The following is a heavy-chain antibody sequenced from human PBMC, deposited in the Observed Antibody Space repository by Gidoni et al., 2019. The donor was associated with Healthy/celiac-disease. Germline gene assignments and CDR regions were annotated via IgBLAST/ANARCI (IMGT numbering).Heavy chain of an antibody. V-gene: IGHV1-69*01. J-gene: IGHJ3*02. CDR2: IIPIFGTA. D-gene: IGHD3-22*01. CDR3: AGGHYYDSSGYYLGAFDI. CDR1: GGTFSYA. Sequence: QVQLVQSGAEVKKPGSSVKVSCKASGGTFSYAISWVRQAPGQGLEWMGGIIPIFGTANYAQKFQGRVTITADESTSTAYMELSSLRSEDTAVYYCAGGHYYDSSGYYLGAFDIWGQGTMVTVSS.